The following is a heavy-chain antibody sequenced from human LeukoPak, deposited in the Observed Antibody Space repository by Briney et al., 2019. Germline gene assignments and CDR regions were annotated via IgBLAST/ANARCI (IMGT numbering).Heavy chain of an antibody. CDR2: TYYRSKWYN. V-gene: IGHV6-1*01. CDR1: GDSVSINSAA. D-gene: IGHD6-13*01. Sequence: SQTLSLTCAISGDSVSINSAAWNWIRQSPSRGLEWLGRTYYRSKWYNDYAVSVKSRITINPDTSKNQFSLQLNSVTPEDTAVYYCARDLRFAAAGSSNWFDPWGQGTLVTVSS. CDR3: ARDLRFAAAGSSNWFDP. J-gene: IGHJ5*02.